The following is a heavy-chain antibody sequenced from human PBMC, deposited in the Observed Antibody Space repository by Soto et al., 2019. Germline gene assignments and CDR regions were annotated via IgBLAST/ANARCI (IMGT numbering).Heavy chain of an antibody. V-gene: IGHV3-23*01. J-gene: IGHJ4*02. D-gene: IGHD2-2*01. Sequence: PGGSLRLSCAASGFTFSSYAMSWVRQAPGKGLEWVSAISGSGGSTYYADSVKGRFTISRDNSKNTLYLQMNSLRAEDTAVYYCATPLGAAMPWDTDYWGQGTLVTVSS. CDR1: GFTFSSYA. CDR3: ATPLGAAMPWDTDY. CDR2: ISGSGGST.